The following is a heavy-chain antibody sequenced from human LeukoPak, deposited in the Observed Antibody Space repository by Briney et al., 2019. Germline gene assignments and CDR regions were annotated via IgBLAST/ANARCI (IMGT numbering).Heavy chain of an antibody. CDR2: INHSGST. J-gene: IGHJ3*02. CDR3: AAVASRGQDAFDI. V-gene: IGHV4-34*01. D-gene: IGHD6-19*01. Sequence: SETLSLTCAVYGGSFSGYYWSWIRQPPGKGLEWIGEINHSGSTNYNPSLKSRVTISVDTSKNQFSLKLSSVTAADTAVYYCAAVASRGQDAFDIWGQGTMDTVSS. CDR1: GGSFSGYY.